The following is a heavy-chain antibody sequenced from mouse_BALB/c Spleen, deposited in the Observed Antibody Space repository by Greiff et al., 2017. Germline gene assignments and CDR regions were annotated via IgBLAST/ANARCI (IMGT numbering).Heavy chain of an antibody. CDR1: GYTFTSYW. CDR3: TRRLGRAY. J-gene: IGHJ3*01. CDR2: IYPGSGST. V-gene: IGHV1S22*01. D-gene: IGHD4-1*01. Sequence: LQQPGSELVRPGASVKLSCTASGYTFTSYWMHWVKQRPGQGLEWIGNIYPGSGSTNYDEKFKSKATLTVATSSSTAYMQLSSLTSEDSAVYYCTRRLGRAYGGQGTRVTVSA.